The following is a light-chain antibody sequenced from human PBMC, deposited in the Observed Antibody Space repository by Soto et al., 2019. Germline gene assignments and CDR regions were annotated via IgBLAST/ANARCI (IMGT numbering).Light chain of an antibody. Sequence: QSVLTQPPSVSGAPGQRVTLSCTGSSSNIGAGYDVPWYQQLPGTAPRLLIYANNNRPSGVPDRFSSSKSDTSASLAITGLQAEDEADYYCQSYDSSLSGVVFGGGTKLTVL. CDR1: SSNIGAGYD. J-gene: IGLJ2*01. V-gene: IGLV1-40*01. CDR2: ANN. CDR3: QSYDSSLSGVV.